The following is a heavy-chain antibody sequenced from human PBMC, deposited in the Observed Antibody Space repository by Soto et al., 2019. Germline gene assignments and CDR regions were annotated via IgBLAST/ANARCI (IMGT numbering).Heavy chain of an antibody. Sequence: QVQLVQSGAEVKKPGASVKVSCKASGYTFTSYGISWVRQAPGQGLEWMGWLSAYNGKRNYAQKLQGRVTMTTHTSTSTAYMELRSLGPDDTAVYYCARAGAYCGGDCYSAHDFDYWGQGTLVTVSS. D-gene: IGHD2-21*02. CDR2: LSAYNGKR. CDR3: ARAGAYCGGDCYSAHDFDY. CDR1: GYTFTSYG. V-gene: IGHV1-18*01. J-gene: IGHJ4*02.